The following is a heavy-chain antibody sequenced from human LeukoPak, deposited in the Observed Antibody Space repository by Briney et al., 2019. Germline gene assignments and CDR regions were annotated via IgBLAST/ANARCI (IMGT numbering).Heavy chain of an antibody. CDR2: ISYDGGNK. J-gene: IGHJ4*02. D-gene: IGHD1-26*01. V-gene: IGHV3-30*18. CDR1: GFTFSSYG. Sequence: PGGSLRLSCAASGFTFSSYGMHWVRQAPGKGLEWVAVISYDGGNKYYADSVKGRFTISRDNSKNTLYLQVNSLRAEDTAVYYCAKGGKWDVTPFDYWGQGTLVTVSS. CDR3: AKGGKWDVTPFDY.